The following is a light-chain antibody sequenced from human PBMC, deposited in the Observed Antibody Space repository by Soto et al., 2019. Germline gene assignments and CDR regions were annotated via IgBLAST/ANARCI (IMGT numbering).Light chain of an antibody. V-gene: IGKV2-28*01. CDR2: LSS. CDR3: QQSYSIPRLT. CDR1: QSLLHSKGYNY. J-gene: IGKJ3*01. Sequence: DIVMTQSPLSLPVTPGEPASISCRSSQSLLHSKGYNYLDWYLQKPGQSPQLLIFLSSNRASGVPDRFSGSGSGTDFTLTISSLQSEDFATYYCQQSYSIPRLTFGPGTRVEIK.